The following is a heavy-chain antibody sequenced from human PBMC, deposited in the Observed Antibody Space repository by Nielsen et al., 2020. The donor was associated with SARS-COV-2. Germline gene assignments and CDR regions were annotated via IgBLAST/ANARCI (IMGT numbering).Heavy chain of an antibody. D-gene: IGHD1-26*01. V-gene: IGHV4-31*03. CDR2: IYYSGST. J-gene: IGHJ4*02. CDR3: ARTYSGTYYHYFDY. CDR1: GGSISSGGYY. Sequence: SETLSLTCTVSGGSISSGGYYWSWIRQHPGKGLEWIGYIYYSGSTYYNPSLKSRVTISVDTSKNQFSLKLSSVTAADTAVYYCARTYSGTYYHYFDYWGQGSLVTVSS.